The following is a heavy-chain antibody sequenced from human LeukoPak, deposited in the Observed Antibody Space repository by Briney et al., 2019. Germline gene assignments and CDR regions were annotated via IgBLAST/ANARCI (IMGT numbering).Heavy chain of an antibody. CDR3: ARDLRGLRVIESGGIAAAGTGWFDP. D-gene: IGHD6-13*01. CDR1: GYTFTGYY. J-gene: IGHJ5*02. V-gene: IGHV1-2*02. CDR2: INPNSGGT. Sequence: ASVKVSCKASGYTFTGYYMHWVRQAPGQGLEWMGWINPNSGGTNYAQKFQGRVTMTRDTSISTAYMELSRLRSDDTAVYYCARDLRGLRVIESGGIAAAGTGWFDPWGQGTLVTVSS.